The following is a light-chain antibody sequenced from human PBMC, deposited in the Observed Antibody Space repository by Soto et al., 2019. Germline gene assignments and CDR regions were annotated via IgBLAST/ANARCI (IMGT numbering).Light chain of an antibody. CDR2: DAS. CDR1: QPISSW. Sequence: DIQMTQSPSTLSASVGDRVTITCRASQPISSWLAWYQQKPGKAPQLLIYDASGLENGVPSRFSGRGSATEFTLTISGLQPDDFATYFCQQYKSNLYTFGQGTKLEIK. CDR3: QQYKSNLYT. V-gene: IGKV1-5*01. J-gene: IGKJ2*01.